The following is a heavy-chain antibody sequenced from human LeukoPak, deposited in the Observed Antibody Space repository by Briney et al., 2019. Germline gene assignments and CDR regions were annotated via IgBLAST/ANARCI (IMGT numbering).Heavy chain of an antibody. Sequence: GGSLRLSCAASGFTFSNNAMSWVRQAPGKGLECVSAITGTIATGDPPYYADSVKGRFTISRDNSRNTLYLQLNDLRAEDTAIYYCAKGADYVWGTYRSFDNWFDPWGQGTLVTVSS. J-gene: IGHJ5*02. CDR1: GFTFSNNA. CDR3: AKGADYVWGTYRSFDNWFDP. D-gene: IGHD3-16*02. CDR2: ITGTIATGDPP. V-gene: IGHV3-23*01.